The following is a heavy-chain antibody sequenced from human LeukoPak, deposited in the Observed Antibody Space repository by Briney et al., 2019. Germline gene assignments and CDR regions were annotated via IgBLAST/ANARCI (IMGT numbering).Heavy chain of an antibody. Sequence: GASVKVSCKASGYTFTSYDINWVRQAPGQGLEWMGYMNPASGNTGYAQKFQGRVTITTDESTSTAYMELSSLRSEDTAVYYCASQGHTMVRGGFSDYWGQGTLVTVSS. CDR1: GYTFTSYD. V-gene: IGHV1-8*01. CDR2: MNPASGNT. CDR3: ASQGHTMVRGGFSDY. D-gene: IGHD3-10*01. J-gene: IGHJ4*02.